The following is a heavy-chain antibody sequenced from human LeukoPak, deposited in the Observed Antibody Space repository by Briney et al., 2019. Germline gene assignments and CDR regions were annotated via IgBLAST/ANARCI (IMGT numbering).Heavy chain of an antibody. CDR1: GGSISSGDYY. CDR3: AREREGYHYGMDV. Sequence: SETLSLTCTVSGGSISSGDYYWSWIRQPPGKGLEWIGYIYYSGSTYYNPSLKSRVTISVDTSKNQFSLKLSSVTAADTAVYYCAREREGYHYGMDVWGQGTTVTVSS. D-gene: IGHD2-2*01. J-gene: IGHJ6*02. V-gene: IGHV4-30-4*02. CDR2: IYYSGST.